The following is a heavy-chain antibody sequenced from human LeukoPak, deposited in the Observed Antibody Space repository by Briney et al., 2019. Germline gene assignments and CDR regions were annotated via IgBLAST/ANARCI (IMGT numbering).Heavy chain of an antibody. Sequence: GGSLRLSCAASGFTFSSYAMSWVRQAPGKGLEWVSAISGSGGSTYYADSVKGRFTISRDNSKNTLYLQMNSLRAEDTAVYYCARGHYDYYYYGMDVWGQGTTVTVSS. CDR2: ISGSGGST. J-gene: IGHJ6*02. CDR3: ARGHYDYYYYGMDV. CDR1: GFTFSSYA. D-gene: IGHD3-16*01. V-gene: IGHV3-23*01.